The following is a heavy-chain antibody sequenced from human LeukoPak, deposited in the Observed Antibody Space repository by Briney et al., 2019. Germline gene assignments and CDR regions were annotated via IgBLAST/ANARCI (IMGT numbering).Heavy chain of an antibody. J-gene: IGHJ4*02. CDR3: ARGQWQIDY. V-gene: IGHV4-4*07. CDR1: GVSINNYY. Sequence: SETLSLTCTISGVSINNYYWTWIRQPAGRGLEWIGRIDTSGSTNCNPSLKSRVTMSSDTSNNQFSLNLMSVTATDTAVYYCARGQWQIDYWGQGILVTVSP. D-gene: IGHD6-19*01. CDR2: IDTSGST.